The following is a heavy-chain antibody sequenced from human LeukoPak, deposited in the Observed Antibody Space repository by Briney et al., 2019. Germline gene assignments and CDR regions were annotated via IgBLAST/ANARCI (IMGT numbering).Heavy chain of an antibody. CDR1: GGSISSYY. CDR3: ARHSAHSSTNDAFDL. D-gene: IGHD6-13*01. CDR2: IYTSGST. Sequence: SETLSLTCTVSGGSISSYYWSWIRQPAGKGLEWIGRIYTSGSTSYNPSLKSRVTMSVDTSKNQFSLKLSSVTAADTAVYYCARHSAHSSTNDAFDLWGQGTLVTVSS. V-gene: IGHV4-4*07. J-gene: IGHJ3*01.